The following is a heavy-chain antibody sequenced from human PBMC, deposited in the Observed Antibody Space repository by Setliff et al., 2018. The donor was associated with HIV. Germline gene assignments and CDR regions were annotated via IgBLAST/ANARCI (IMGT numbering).Heavy chain of an antibody. D-gene: IGHD6-19*01. Sequence: PSETLSLTCTVSGGPISSGDYHWTWIRQHPEKGLDWIGYIYHSGTTYYNPSLRSRVTISIDTSKDQFSLDLTSVTAADTGVYYCARVEAYSRGRGGFDPWGQGTLVTVSS. V-gene: IGHV4-31*03. CDR3: ARVEAYSRGRGGFDP. J-gene: IGHJ5*02. CDR2: IYHSGTT. CDR1: GGPISSGDYH.